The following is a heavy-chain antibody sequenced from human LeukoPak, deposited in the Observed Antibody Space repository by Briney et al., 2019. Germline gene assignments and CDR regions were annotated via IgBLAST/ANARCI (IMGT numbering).Heavy chain of an antibody. CDR2: IYYSGST. CDR1: GGSISSSSYY. V-gene: IGHV4-39*07. CDR3: ARTITMVRGVIPSYDYYYYMDV. D-gene: IGHD3-10*01. J-gene: IGHJ6*03. Sequence: PSETLSLTCTVSGGSISSSSYYWGWIRQPPGKGLEWIGNIYYSGSTYYNPSLKSRVTISVDTSKNQFSLKLSSVTAAHTAVYYCARTITMVRGVIPSYDYYYYMDVWGKGTTVTISS.